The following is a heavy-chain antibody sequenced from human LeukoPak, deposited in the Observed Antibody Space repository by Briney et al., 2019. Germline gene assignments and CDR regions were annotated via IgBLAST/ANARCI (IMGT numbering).Heavy chain of an antibody. J-gene: IGHJ4*02. Sequence: SETLSLTCDVSGGSIRSYYCGWVRQPAGKGLEWIGRIYTTGTTNFNPSLKSRLTMSVDTSKNQFSLNLTSVTAADTAVYFCARQGYTAAYYFLDFWSPGTLVTVSS. V-gene: IGHV4-4*07. CDR3: ARQGYTAAYYFLDF. D-gene: IGHD2/OR15-2a*01. CDR2: IYTTGTT. CDR1: GGSIRSYY.